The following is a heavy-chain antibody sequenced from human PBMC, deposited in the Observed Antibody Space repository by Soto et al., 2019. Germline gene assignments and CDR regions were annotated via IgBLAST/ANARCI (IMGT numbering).Heavy chain of an antibody. V-gene: IGHV3-66*01. Sequence: EMQLVESGGGLVQRGGSLRLSCAASGITVYNNYMSWVRQAPGKGLEWVSVIYSGGSTSYADSVKGRFTISRDGSKNTVYLQMTSLRAEDTAVYYCARDVGVWGRGTTVTVSS. CDR1: GITVYNNY. J-gene: IGHJ6*04. CDR3: ARDVGV. CDR2: IYSGGST.